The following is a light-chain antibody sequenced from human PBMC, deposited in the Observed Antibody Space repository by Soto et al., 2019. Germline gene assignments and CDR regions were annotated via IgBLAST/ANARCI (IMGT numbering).Light chain of an antibody. CDR3: NSYASTYVLV. Sequence: QSALTQPASVSGSLGQSITISCTGSSSDIGAYNYVSWYQQHAGKAPKLMIYEVSNRPSGVSHRFSGSKSGNTASLTISGLQAEDEADYYCNSYASTYVLVFGGGTKVTVL. V-gene: IGLV2-14*01. J-gene: IGLJ3*02. CDR2: EVS. CDR1: SSDIGAYNY.